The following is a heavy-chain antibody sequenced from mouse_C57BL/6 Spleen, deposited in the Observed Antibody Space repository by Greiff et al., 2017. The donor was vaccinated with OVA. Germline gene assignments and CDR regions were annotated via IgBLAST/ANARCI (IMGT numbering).Heavy chain of an antibody. CDR2: LNPGSGGT. CDR1: GYAFTNYL. D-gene: IGHD1-1*01. V-gene: IGHV1-54*01. J-gene: IGHJ4*01. CDR3: ALLRGDAMDY. Sequence: QVQLQQSGAELVRPGTSVKVSCKASGYAFTNYLIEWVKQRPGQGLEWIGVLNPGSGGTNYNEKFKGKATLTADKSSSTAYMQLSSLTSEDSAVYFCALLRGDAMDYWGQGTSVTVSS.